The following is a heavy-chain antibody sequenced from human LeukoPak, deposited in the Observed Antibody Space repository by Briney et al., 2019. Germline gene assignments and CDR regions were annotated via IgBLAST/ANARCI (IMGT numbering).Heavy chain of an antibody. D-gene: IGHD3-22*01. CDR2: INPNSGGT. CDR3: ATDALIVVVTSFQH. CDR1: GYTFTGYY. Sequence: ASVKVSCKASGYTFTGYYMHWVRQAPGQGLEWMGWINPNSGGTNYAQKFQGRVTMTRDTSISTAYMELSRLRSDDTAVYYCATDALIVVVTSFQHWGQGTLVTVSS. V-gene: IGHV1-2*02. J-gene: IGHJ1*01.